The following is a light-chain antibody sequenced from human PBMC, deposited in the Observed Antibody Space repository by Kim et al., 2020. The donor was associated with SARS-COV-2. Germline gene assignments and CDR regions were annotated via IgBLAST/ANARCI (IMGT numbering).Light chain of an antibody. CDR1: RRDIGVYDY. CDR3: SSYTRSSTLA. CDR2: DVS. Sequence: GQSITISCTGTRRDIGVYDYVSWYQQHPGKVPKLIIYDVSQRPSGVSSRFSASKSGNTASLTISGLQAEDEADYYCSSYTRSSTLAFGTGTKVTVL. J-gene: IGLJ1*01. V-gene: IGLV2-14*03.